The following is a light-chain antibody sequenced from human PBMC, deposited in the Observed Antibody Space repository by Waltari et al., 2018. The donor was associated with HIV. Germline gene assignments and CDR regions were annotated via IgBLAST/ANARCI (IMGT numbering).Light chain of an antibody. V-gene: IGLV1-44*01. Sequence: QSVLTQPPSASGTPGQRVTIPCSGSSSNIGSNTVHWYQQLPGTAPKLLIYSNNQRPSGVPDRFSGSKSGTSASLAISGLQSEDEADYYCAAWDDSLNGPGVVFGGGTKLTVL. CDR2: SNN. CDR3: AAWDDSLNGPGVV. CDR1: SSNIGSNT. J-gene: IGLJ2*01.